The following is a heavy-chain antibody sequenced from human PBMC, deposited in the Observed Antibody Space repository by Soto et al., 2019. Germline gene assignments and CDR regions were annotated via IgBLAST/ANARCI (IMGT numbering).Heavy chain of an antibody. V-gene: IGHV3-30*18. CDR3: AKGGRQWLVTSDFNY. CDR2: VSHDGRNT. CDR1: GFTFSDYA. J-gene: IGHJ4*02. D-gene: IGHD6-19*01. Sequence: VQLVESGGGVVQPGRSLRLSCAASGFTFSDYAMHWVRQAPGKGVEWVAVVSHDGRNTHYADSVKGRFTISRDSSKNTVSLEMTSLRAEDTACYYCAKGGRQWLVTSDFNYWGQGALVTVSS.